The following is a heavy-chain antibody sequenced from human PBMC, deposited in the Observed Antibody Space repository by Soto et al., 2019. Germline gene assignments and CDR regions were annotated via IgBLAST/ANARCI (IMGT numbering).Heavy chain of an antibody. Sequence: QVQLVESGGGVVQPGRSLRLSCAVSGFTFSNYDMHWVRQAPGKGLEWVAVIWYDESNEYYADSVKGRFTISRDNSKNTLYLQMTSLRDEDTAVYYCARVVALSSGSYTRSDYWGQGTLVTVSS. J-gene: IGHJ4*02. CDR3: ARVVALSSGSYTRSDY. CDR2: IWYDESNE. CDR1: GFTFSNYD. D-gene: IGHD3-10*01. V-gene: IGHV3-33*01.